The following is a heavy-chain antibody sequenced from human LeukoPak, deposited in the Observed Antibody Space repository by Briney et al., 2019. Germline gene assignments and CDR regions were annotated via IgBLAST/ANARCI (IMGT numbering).Heavy chain of an antibody. J-gene: IGHJ4*02. CDR3: ARDNYGSGSYYTYFDY. Sequence: GGSLRLSCAASGFTFSTYWMTWVRQAPGKGLEWVANIIQDGSEKNYVDSVKGRFTISRDNAKNSLYLQMNSLRAEDTAVYYCARDNYGSGSYYTYFDYWGQGTLGTVSS. CDR1: GFTFSTYW. CDR2: IIQDGSEK. D-gene: IGHD3-10*01. V-gene: IGHV3-7*01.